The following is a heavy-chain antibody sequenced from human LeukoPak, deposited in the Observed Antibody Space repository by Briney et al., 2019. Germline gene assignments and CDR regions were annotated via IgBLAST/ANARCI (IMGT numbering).Heavy chain of an antibody. J-gene: IGHJ1*01. V-gene: IGHV4-59*12. D-gene: IGHD6-6*01. CDR3: ARPPQYSSSSYFQH. CDR2: IYYSGST. Sequence: SETLSLTCTVSGGSISSYYWSWIRQPPGKGLEWIGYIYYSGSTYYNPSLKSRVTISVDTSKNQFSLKLSSVTAADTAVYYCARPPQYSSSSYFQHRDQGTLLTVSS. CDR1: GGSISSYY.